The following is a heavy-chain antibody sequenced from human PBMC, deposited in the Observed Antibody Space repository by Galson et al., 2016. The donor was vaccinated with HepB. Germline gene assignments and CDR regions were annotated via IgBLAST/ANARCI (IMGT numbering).Heavy chain of an antibody. CDR3: AKVTKRYCNGGSCNGYDY. CDR1: GFTFDDYA. J-gene: IGHJ4*02. CDR2: ISWNSGSI. Sequence: SLRLSCAASGFTFDDYAMHWVRQAPGKGLEWVAGISWNSGSIGHADSVQGRFTISRDNAKSSLYLQMNSLRAEDTAFYYCAKVTKRYCNGGSCNGYDYWGQGTLVTVSS. V-gene: IGHV3-9*01. D-gene: IGHD2-15*01.